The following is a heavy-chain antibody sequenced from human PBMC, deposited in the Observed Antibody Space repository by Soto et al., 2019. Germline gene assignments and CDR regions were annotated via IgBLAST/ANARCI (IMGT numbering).Heavy chain of an antibody. Sequence: EVQLVESGGGLVQPGRSLRLSCAASGFTFDDYAMHWVRQAPGKGLEWVSGISWNSGSIGYADSVKGRFTISRDNAKNSLDLQMNSLRAEDTALYYCAKAHSSGWSHFDYWGQGTLVTVSS. CDR2: ISWNSGSI. D-gene: IGHD6-19*01. J-gene: IGHJ4*02. V-gene: IGHV3-9*01. CDR3: AKAHSSGWSHFDY. CDR1: GFTFDDYA.